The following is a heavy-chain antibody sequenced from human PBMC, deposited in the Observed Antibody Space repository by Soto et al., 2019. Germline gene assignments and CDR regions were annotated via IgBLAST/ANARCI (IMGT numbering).Heavy chain of an antibody. J-gene: IGHJ5*02. CDR1: GYTFTSYG. Sequence: GASVKVSCKASGYTFTSYGISWVRQAPGQGLEWMGWISAYNGNTNYAQKLQGRVTMTTDTSTSTAYMELRSLRSDDTAVYYCARAHGLIVVVPAATTPFSNWFDPWGQGTLVTVSS. CDR2: ISAYNGNT. D-gene: IGHD2-2*01. V-gene: IGHV1-18*01. CDR3: ARAHGLIVVVPAATTPFSNWFDP.